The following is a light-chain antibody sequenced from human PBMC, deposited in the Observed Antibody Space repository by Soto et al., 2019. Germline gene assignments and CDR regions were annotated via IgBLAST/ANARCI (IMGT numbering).Light chain of an antibody. CDR3: CSYAGSYTSRV. CDR2: DVS. Sequence: QSALTQPRSVSGSPGQSVTISCTGTSSDVGGYNYVSWYQQHPGKAPKLMIYDVSKRPSGVPDRFSGSKSGNTASLTISGLQAEDEADDYCCSYAGSYTSRVFGTGTKLTVL. J-gene: IGLJ1*01. V-gene: IGLV2-11*01. CDR1: SSDVGGYNY.